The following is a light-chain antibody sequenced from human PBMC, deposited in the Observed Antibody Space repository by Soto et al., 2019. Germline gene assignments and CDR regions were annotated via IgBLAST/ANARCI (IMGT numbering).Light chain of an antibody. CDR2: EVS. CDR1: SSDVGSYDH. V-gene: IGLV2-14*01. J-gene: IGLJ1*01. CDR3: ISYTGSSTSYV. Sequence: QSVLTQPPSVSGSPGQSITISCSGTSSDVGSYDHVAWYQQFPVKTPKLMIYEVSNRPSGVSIRFSGSKSGNTASLTISGLQAEDEADYYCISYTGSSTSYVFGSGTKVTVL.